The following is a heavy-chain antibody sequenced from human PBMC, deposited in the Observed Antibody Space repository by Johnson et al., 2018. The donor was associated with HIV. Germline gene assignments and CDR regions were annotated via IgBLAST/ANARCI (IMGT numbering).Heavy chain of an antibody. Sequence: VQLVESGGDVVQPGRSLRLSCAASGFTFSTSAMHWVRQAPGKGLKWVATISYDGINKSYADSLKGRFAISRDNSRNTLDLRMDSLRVEDTAVYYCAREAYYARAFDLWGQGTMVTVSS. CDR1: GFTFSTSA. J-gene: IGHJ3*01. V-gene: IGHV3-30*09. D-gene: IGHD3-3*01. CDR3: AREAYYARAFDL. CDR2: ISYDGINK.